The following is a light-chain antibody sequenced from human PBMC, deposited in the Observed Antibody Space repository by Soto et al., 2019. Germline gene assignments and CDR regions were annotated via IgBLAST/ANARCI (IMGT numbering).Light chain of an antibody. CDR2: EVN. Sequence: QSALTQPASVSGSPGQSITISCTGTTIDVGGHNYVSWYQQHPGKVPKLIIYEVNNRPSGVSNRFSGSKSGISASLSISGLQAEDEADFYCSTNTTINTRVFGGGTKLTVL. V-gene: IGLV2-14*01. J-gene: IGLJ3*02. CDR1: TIDVGGHNY. CDR3: STNTTINTRV.